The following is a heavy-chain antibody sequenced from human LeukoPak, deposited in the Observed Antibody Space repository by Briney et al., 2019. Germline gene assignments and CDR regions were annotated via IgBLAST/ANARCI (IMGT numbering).Heavy chain of an antibody. D-gene: IGHD3-22*01. Sequence: PSETLSLTCTVSGGSISSSSYYWGWIRQPPGEGLEWIGSIYYSGSTYYNPSLKSRVTISVDTSENQFSLKLSSVTAADTAVYYCARLTPLVVITWGQGTLVTVSS. CDR3: ARLTPLVVIT. V-gene: IGHV4-39*01. CDR1: GGSISSSSYY. J-gene: IGHJ5*02. CDR2: IYYSGST.